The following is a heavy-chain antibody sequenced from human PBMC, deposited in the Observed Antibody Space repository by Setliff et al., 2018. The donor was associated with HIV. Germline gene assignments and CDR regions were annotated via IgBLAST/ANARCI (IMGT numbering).Heavy chain of an antibody. CDR2: IFSSGST. D-gene: IGHD5-18*01. CDR3: ARTEDYSYGDAPFDS. J-gene: IGHJ4*01. Sequence: ETLSLTCTVSGGSISSYYWSWIRQPAGKGLEWIGRIFSSGSTSYNSSLKSRVTMSVDTSKNQFSLKLSSVTSADTAVYYCARTEDYSYGDAPFDSWGHGSLVTVSS. V-gene: IGHV4-4*07. CDR1: GGSISSYY.